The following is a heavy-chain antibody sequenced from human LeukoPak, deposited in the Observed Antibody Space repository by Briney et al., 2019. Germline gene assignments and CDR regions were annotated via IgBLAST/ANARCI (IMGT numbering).Heavy chain of an antibody. V-gene: IGHV1-2*02. J-gene: IGHJ4*02. CDR1: AYTFISYY. CDR2: INPKSGAT. CDR3: ARGGAWGDREVDY. Sequence: GASVKVSCKASAYTFISYYIHWVRQAPGQGLEWMGSINPKSGATDYAQKFQGRFTMTRDTSISTAYMDLKWLTSDDTAVYYCARGGAWGDREVDYWGQGSLVTVSS. D-gene: IGHD3-16*01.